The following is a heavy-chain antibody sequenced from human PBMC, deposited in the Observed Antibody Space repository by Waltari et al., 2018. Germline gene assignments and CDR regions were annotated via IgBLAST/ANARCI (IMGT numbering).Heavy chain of an antibody. CDR2: IYYSGST. CDR1: GGSISSGDYY. J-gene: IGHJ6*02. Sequence: GPGLVKPSQTLSLTCTVSGGSISSGDYYWSWIRQPPGKGLEWIGYIYYSGSTYYNPSLKSRVTISVDTSKNQFSLKLSSVTAADTAVYYCARDPTSGGMYYYGMDVWGQGTTVTVSS. V-gene: IGHV4-30-4*08. D-gene: IGHD3-16*01. CDR3: ARDPTSGGMYYYGMDV.